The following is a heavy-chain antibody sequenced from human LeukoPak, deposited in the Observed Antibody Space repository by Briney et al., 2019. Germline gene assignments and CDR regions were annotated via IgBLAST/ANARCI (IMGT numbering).Heavy chain of an antibody. CDR1: GFTFSSYW. CDR2: IKQDGSEK. CDR3: ARALAVALNWFDP. Sequence: GGSLRLSCAASGFTFSSYWMSWVRQAPGKGLEWVANIKQDGSEKYYVDSVKGRFTISRDNAKNSLYLQMNSLRAEDTAVYYCARALAVALNWFDPWGQGTLVTVSS. J-gene: IGHJ5*02. V-gene: IGHV3-7*01. D-gene: IGHD6-19*01.